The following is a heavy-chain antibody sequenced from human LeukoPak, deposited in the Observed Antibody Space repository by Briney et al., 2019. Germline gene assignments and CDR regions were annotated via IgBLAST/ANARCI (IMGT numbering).Heavy chain of an antibody. CDR2: ISGSSSYM. D-gene: IGHD2-15*01. CDR1: GFTFSVYY. Sequence: GGSLRLSCTASGFTFSVYYMNWVCQAPGTGLAWVSSISGSSSYMYYADSVRGRFTISRDNAKNSLYLQMNSLRAEDTAVYYCARGAPRGYCSGGSCYSGMDVWGQGTTVTVSS. CDR3: ARGAPRGYCSGGSCYSGMDV. V-gene: IGHV3-21*01. J-gene: IGHJ6*02.